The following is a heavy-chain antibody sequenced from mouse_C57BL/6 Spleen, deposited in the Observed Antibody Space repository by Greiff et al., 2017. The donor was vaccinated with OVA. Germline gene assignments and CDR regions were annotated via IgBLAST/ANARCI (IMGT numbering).Heavy chain of an antibody. J-gene: IGHJ4*01. CDR1: GFTFSSYA. CDR3: ARDGGYEDYYAMDY. D-gene: IGHD2-2*01. Sequence: EVKVVESGGGLVKPGGSLKLSCAASGFTFSSYAMSWVRQTPEKRLEWVATISDGGSYTYYPDNVKGRFTISRDNTKNNLYLQRSHLKSEDTAMYYCARDGGYEDYYAMDYWGQGTSVTVSS. CDR2: ISDGGSYT. V-gene: IGHV5-4*01.